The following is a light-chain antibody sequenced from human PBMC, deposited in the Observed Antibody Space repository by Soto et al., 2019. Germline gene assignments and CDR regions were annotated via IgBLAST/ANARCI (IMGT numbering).Light chain of an antibody. CDR2: GAS. Sequence: EIVLTQSPGTLSLSPGERATLSCRASQSVSSTYLAWYQQKPGQAPRLLIYGASTRATGIPDRFSGSGSGTDFTLTISRLEPEDVAVYYCQQYGSSPPRHTFGQGTKLEIK. V-gene: IGKV3-20*01. CDR3: QQYGSSPPRHT. CDR1: QSVSSTY. J-gene: IGKJ2*01.